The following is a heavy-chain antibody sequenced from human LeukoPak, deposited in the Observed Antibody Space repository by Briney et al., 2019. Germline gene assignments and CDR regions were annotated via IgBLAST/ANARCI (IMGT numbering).Heavy chain of an antibody. V-gene: IGHV6-1*01. CDR2: TYYRSKWYN. Sequence: SHTLSLTCAISGDSVSVNSAAWNWIRQSPSRGLEWLGRTYYRSKWYNDYAVSVKSRITINPDTSKNQFSLQLNSVTPEDTAVYYCARGDCSGGTCYSDSAFHIWGQGTMVTVSS. D-gene: IGHD2-15*01. J-gene: IGHJ3*02. CDR3: ARGDCSGGTCYSDSAFHI. CDR1: GDSVSVNSAA.